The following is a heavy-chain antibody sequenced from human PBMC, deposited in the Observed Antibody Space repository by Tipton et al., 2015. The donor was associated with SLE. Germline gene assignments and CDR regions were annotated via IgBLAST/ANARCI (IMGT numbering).Heavy chain of an antibody. CDR3: ARRKAVAVIDY. CDR1: GDPFGSGISY. Sequence: TLSLTCTVSGDPFGSGISYWAWIRQAPGKGLEWVASMYYSGNTYYNPSLKGRVTISLDTSKNQFSLNLSSVTAADTAVYYCARRKAVAVIDYWGQGTLVTVSS. J-gene: IGHJ4*02. CDR2: MYYSGNT. V-gene: IGHV4-39*07. D-gene: IGHD6-19*01.